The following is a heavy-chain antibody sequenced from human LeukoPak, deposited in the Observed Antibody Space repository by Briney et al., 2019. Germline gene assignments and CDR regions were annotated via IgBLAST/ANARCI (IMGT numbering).Heavy chain of an antibody. V-gene: IGHV4-59*08. CDR1: GASFSEYY. J-gene: IGHJ4*02. CDR2: IYYSGST. D-gene: IGHD3-9*01. CDR3: VRRVRYFGQNDY. Sequence: SETLSLTCTVSGASFSEYYWSWIRQPPGEGLEWIAYIYYSGSTNYNPSPKSRVTISVDTSNNQFSLDLRSVTAADSAVYCCVRRVRYFGQNDYWGQGTLVTVSS.